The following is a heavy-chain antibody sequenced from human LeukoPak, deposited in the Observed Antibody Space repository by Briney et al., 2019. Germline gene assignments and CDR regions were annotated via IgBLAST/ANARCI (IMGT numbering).Heavy chain of an antibody. CDR3: ARGIDSRKVHY. J-gene: IGHJ4*02. V-gene: IGHV4-59*01. Sequence: SETLSLTCTVSGGSISGFYWNWIRQPPGKGLELIGFIHPSGSSHYNPSHESRVTMSVDTSKNQFSLRLSSVTAADTAVYYCARGIDSRKVHYWGQGTLVTVSS. CDR1: GGSISGFY. CDR2: IHPSGSS. D-gene: IGHD4-11*01.